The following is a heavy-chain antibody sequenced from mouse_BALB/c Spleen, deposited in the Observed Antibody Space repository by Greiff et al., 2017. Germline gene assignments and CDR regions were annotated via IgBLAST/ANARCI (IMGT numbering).Heavy chain of an antibody. CDR1: GYTFTSYW. CDR3: ARSNRGDYFDY. V-gene: IGHV1-87*01. Sequence: QVQLQQSGAELARPGASVKLSCKASGYTFTSYWMQWVKQRPGQGLEWIGAIYPGDGDTRYTQKFKGKATLTADKSSSTAYMQLSSLASEDSAVYYCARSNRGDYFDYWGQGTTLTVSS. CDR2: IYPGDGDT. J-gene: IGHJ2*01. D-gene: IGHD6-1*01.